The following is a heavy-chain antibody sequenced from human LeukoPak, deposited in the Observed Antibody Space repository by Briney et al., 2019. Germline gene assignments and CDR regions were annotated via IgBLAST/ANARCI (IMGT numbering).Heavy chain of an antibody. V-gene: IGHV3-48*04. Sequence: SGGSLRLSCAASGFTFSSYSMNWVRQAPGKGLEWVSYISSSGSTIYYADSVKGRFTISRDNAKNSLYLQMNSLRAEDTAVYYCARSSGWYTGFDYWGQGTLVTVSS. CDR3: ARSSGWYTGFDY. J-gene: IGHJ4*02. CDR2: ISSSGSTI. D-gene: IGHD6-19*01. CDR1: GFTFSSYS.